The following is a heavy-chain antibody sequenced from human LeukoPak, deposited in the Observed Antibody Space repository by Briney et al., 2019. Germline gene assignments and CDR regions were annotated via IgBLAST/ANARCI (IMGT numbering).Heavy chain of an antibody. D-gene: IGHD1/OR15-1a*01. CDR2: INTDGRTT. V-gene: IGHV3-74*01. CDR1: GFTFSTSW. J-gene: IGHJ4*02. Sequence: GGSPRLSCAASGFTFSTSWMHWFRQAPGKGLVWVSRINTDGRTTGYADSVRGRFTISRDNAKNTPYLQMNGLRAEDTAVYYCAKDLTWNTADYWGQGALVTVSS. CDR3: AKDLTWNTADY.